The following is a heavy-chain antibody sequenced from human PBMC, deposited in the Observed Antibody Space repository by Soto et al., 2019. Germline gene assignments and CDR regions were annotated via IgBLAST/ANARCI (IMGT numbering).Heavy chain of an antibody. CDR1: GYTFTIYG. D-gene: IGHD2-8*01. Sequence: ASVKVSCKASGYTFTIYGISWVRQAPGQGPEWMGWISAYNDDTNYAQKLQGRVSMTIDTSTTTAYMELRSLTSDDTAVYYCAKNGQPPYYYYGLDVWGQGTKVTVSS. J-gene: IGHJ6*02. CDR3: AKNGQPPYYYYGLDV. V-gene: IGHV1-18*01. CDR2: ISAYNDDT.